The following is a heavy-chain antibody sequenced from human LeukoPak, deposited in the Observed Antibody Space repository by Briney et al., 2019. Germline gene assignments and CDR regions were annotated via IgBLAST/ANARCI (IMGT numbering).Heavy chain of an antibody. Sequence: GGSLRLSCAASGFTFSGHWMSWVRQAPGKGLEWVANIKEDGSEKYYVDSVKGRFTISRDNAKNSLYLQMNSLRAEDTAVYYCATYSSLNRREFQYWGQGTLLTVSS. CDR2: IKEDGSEK. D-gene: IGHD3-22*01. V-gene: IGHV3-7*01. J-gene: IGHJ1*01. CDR3: ATYSSLNRREFQY. CDR1: GFTFSGHW.